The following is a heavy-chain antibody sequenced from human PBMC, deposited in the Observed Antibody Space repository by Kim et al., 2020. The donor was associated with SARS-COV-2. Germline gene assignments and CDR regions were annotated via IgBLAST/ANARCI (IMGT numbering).Heavy chain of an antibody. D-gene: IGHD2-15*01. J-gene: IGHJ5*02. V-gene: IGHV1-3*01. CDR1: GYTFTSYA. Sequence: ASVKVSCKASGYTFTSYAMHWVRQAPGQRLEWMGWINAGNGGTRYSQKFQGRVTITRDTSASTAYMELCSLRSEDTAVYFCARVGSCNGGGCYAWFDPWGQGTLVTVSS. CDR3: ARVGSCNGGGCYAWFDP. CDR2: INAGNGGT.